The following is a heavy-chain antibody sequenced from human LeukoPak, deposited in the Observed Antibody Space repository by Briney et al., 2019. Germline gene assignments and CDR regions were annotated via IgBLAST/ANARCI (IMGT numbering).Heavy chain of an antibody. CDR1: GFMFNAYA. D-gene: IGHD3-16*01. Sequence: GGSLRLSCVGSGFMFNAYAMSWVRQAPGKGLEWVSAISDSGGSTHYADSVKGRFTFSRDNFKKTLYLQMNSLRAEDTAVYYCAKGKINHDGAFDLWGQGTMVIVSP. CDR3: AKGKINHDGAFDL. J-gene: IGHJ3*01. CDR2: ISDSGGST. V-gene: IGHV3-23*01.